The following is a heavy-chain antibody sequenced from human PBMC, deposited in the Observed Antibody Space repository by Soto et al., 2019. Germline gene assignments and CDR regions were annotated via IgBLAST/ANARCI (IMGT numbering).Heavy chain of an antibody. D-gene: IGHD5-12*01. J-gene: IGHJ5*02. CDR1: GFTFSASY. V-gene: IGHV3-11*01. CDR3: ARERSCSGNSCYKLRFDP. CDR2: ISNSGNTK. Sequence: QVQLVESGGDVVQPGGSLRLSCAASGFTFSASYMTWIRQAPGRGLEWVSYISNSGNTKEYADSVRGRITISRDNAKNSVHLQMDSLRAEDTAVYYCARERSCSGNSCYKLRFDPWGQGTRVIVSS.